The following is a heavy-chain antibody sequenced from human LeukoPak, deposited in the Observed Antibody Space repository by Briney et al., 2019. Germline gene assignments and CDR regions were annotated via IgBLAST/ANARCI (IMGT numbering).Heavy chain of an antibody. D-gene: IGHD3-9*01. CDR1: GFNFGGYA. V-gene: IGHV3-9*01. CDR3: AKDGGAGCSDDWCPPDS. J-gene: IGHJ4*02. CDR2: INWNGGHI. Sequence: SLRLSCAASGFNFGGYAMHWVRQAPGKGLEWVSGINWNGGHIAYADSVKGRFTISRDNAKNSLYLHINSLNAEDTAFYFCAKDGGAGCSDDWCPPDSWGQGTLVTVSS.